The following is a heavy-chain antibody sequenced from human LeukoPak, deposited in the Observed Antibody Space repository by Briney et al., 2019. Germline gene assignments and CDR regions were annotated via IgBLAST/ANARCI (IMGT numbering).Heavy chain of an antibody. CDR1: GFTFSSYG. V-gene: IGHV3-33*06. J-gene: IGHJ4*02. CDR2: IWYDGSNK. D-gene: IGHD3-10*01. Sequence: GGSLRLSCAASGFTFSSYGMHWVRQAPGKGLEWVAVIWYDGSNKYYADSVKGRFTISRDNSKNTLYLQMNSLRAEDTAVYYCAKVHTVRGVSLYYFDYRGQGTLVTVSS. CDR3: AKVHTVRGVSLYYFDY.